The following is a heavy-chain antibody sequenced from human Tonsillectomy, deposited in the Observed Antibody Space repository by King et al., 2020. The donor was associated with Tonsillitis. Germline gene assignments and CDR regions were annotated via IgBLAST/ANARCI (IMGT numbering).Heavy chain of an antibody. J-gene: IGHJ4*02. CDR3: ARYVSGSFDY. Sequence: QLQESGPGVVKPSETLSPTCTVSGGSISSSDQYWAWIRQPPGKGLEWIGYMYYSGAIFYNPSLKSRITISGGTSESRFSLKLSSVTAADTAVYFCARYVSGSFDYWGQGALVTVSS. V-gene: IGHV4-39*01. D-gene: IGHD1-26*01. CDR2: MYYSGAI. CDR1: GGSISSSDQY.